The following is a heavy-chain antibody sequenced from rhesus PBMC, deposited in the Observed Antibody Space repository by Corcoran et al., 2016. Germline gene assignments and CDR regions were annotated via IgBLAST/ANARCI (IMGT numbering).Heavy chain of an antibody. Sequence: QVQLQESGPGLVKPSETLSLTCAVSGGSISDDYYWSWIRQPPGKELEWIGYLYGSGGGTNYNPSLKNRVTISIDTSKNQFSLKLSSVTAADTAVYYCASPIAAVRYYFDYWGQGVLVTVSS. CDR2: LYGSGGGT. J-gene: IGHJ4*01. CDR3: ASPIAAVRYYFDY. CDR1: GGSISDDYY. D-gene: IGHD6-25*01. V-gene: IGHV4-106*01.